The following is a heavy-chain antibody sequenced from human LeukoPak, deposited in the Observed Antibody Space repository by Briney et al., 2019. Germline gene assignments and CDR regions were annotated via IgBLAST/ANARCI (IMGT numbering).Heavy chain of an antibody. D-gene: IGHD6-13*01. J-gene: IGHJ5*02. CDR1: GFTFSSYA. V-gene: IGHV3-23*01. CDR2: ISGSGGST. CDR3: AKTSGSSSWYREGWFDP. Sequence: GGSLRLSCAASGFTFSSYAMSWVRQAPGKGLEWVSAISGSGGSTYYADSVKGRFTISRDNSKNTLYLQMNSLRAEDTAVYYCAKTSGSSSWYREGWFDPWGQGTLVTVSS.